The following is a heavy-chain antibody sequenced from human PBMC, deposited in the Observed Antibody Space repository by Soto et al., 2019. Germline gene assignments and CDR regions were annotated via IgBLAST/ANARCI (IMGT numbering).Heavy chain of an antibody. V-gene: IGHV6-1*01. J-gene: IGHJ6*02. D-gene: IGHD1-26*01. Sequence: SRTLSLTCAISVDSVSSNSAAWNWIRQSPSRGLEWLGRTYYRSKWYNDYAVSVKSRITINPDTSKNQFSLQLNSVTPEDTAVYYCAREGIVGAGYYYYGMDVWGQGTTVTVSS. CDR2: TYYRSKWYN. CDR3: AREGIVGAGYYYYGMDV. CDR1: VDSVSSNSAA.